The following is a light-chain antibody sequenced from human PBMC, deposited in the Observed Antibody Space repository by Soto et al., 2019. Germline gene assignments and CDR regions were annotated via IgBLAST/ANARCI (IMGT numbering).Light chain of an antibody. V-gene: IGLV2-8*01. Sequence: QSVLTQPPSASGSPGQSVTISYTGNSGDVGGYNYVSWYQQHPGKAPKLMIFEVSERPSGVPDRFSASKSGNTASLTFSGLQAEDEADYYCSSYAGSNNYVFGTGTKVT. J-gene: IGLJ1*01. CDR2: EVS. CDR3: SSYAGSNNYV. CDR1: SGDVGGYNY.